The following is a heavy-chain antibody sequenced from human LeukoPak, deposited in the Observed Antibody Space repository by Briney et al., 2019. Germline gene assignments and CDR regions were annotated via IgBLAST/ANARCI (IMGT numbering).Heavy chain of an antibody. V-gene: IGHV3-9*03. J-gene: IGHJ3*02. Sequence: PGGSLRLSCATSGFTFDDYGMHWVRQPPGKGLEWISGISWNGAYIRYADSVKGRFTVSRDNAKNSQYLQMNSLRPEDVALYYCEKGNNYHVCGSLHDHFDMWGQGTMVTVSS. D-gene: IGHD5-24*01. CDR1: GFTFDDYG. CDR2: ISWNGAYI. CDR3: EKGNNYHVCGSLHDHFDM.